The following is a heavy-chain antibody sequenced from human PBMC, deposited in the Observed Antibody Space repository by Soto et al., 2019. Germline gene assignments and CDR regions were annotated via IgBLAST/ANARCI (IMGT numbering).Heavy chain of an antibody. D-gene: IGHD2-2*01. J-gene: IGHJ4*02. V-gene: IGHV3-30*18. CDR2: ISYDGSNK. Sequence: VQLVESGGGVVQPGRSLRLSCAASGFTFSSYGMHWVRQAPGKGLEWVAVISYDGSNKYYADSVKGRFTISRDNSKNTLYLQMNSLRAEDTAVYYCAKDYLRYCSSTSCYPGDYWGQGTLVTVSS. CDR1: GFTFSSYG. CDR3: AKDYLRYCSSTSCYPGDY.